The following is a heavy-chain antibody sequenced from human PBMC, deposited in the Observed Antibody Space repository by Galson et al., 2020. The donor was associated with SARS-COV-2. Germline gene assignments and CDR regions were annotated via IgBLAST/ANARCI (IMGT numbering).Heavy chain of an antibody. D-gene: IGHD6-13*01. CDR3: ARVFWPIATPGTYGDLDS. J-gene: IGHJ4*02. CDR2: ISHSGRT. V-gene: IGHV4-4*02. CDR1: GGSISSSNW. Sequence: ASETLSLTCAVSGGSISSSNWWSWVRQPPGKGLEWIGEISHSGRTNYNPSLKSRVTISLDKSKNQVSLNLRSVTAADTAVYYCARVFWPIATPGTYGDLDSWGQGTLVTVSS.